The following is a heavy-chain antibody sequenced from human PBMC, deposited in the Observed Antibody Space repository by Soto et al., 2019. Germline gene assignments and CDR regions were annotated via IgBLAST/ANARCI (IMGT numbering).Heavy chain of an antibody. Sequence: GGSLRLSCVTSGFSFSESWMSWVRQAPGEGLEWVARILSKRDGGRTDYAPPVKDRFLISRDDSKDTMYLEMNSLKIEDTAAYYCQTYDYISGTYRYRWAYWGQGTRVTVSS. CDR3: QTYDYISGTYRYRWAY. D-gene: IGHD3-16*02. V-gene: IGHV3-15*01. J-gene: IGHJ4*02. CDR2: ILSKRDGGRT. CDR1: GFSFSESW.